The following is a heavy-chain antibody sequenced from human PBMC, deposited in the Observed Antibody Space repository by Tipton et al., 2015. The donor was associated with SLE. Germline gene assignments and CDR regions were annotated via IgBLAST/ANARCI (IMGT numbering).Heavy chain of an antibody. V-gene: IGHV3-30*14. D-gene: IGHD7-27*01. CDR1: GFTFSSYA. Sequence: SLRLSCAASGFTFSSYAMHWVRQAPGKGLEWVAVISYDGSNKYYADSVKGRFTISRDNSKNTLYLQMNSLRAEDTAVYYCARDGDLTGYDYWGQGTLVTVSS. J-gene: IGHJ4*02. CDR3: ARDGDLTGYDY. CDR2: ISYDGSNK.